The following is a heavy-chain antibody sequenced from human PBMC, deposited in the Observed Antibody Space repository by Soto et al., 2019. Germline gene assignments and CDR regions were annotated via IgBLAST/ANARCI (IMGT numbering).Heavy chain of an antibody. J-gene: IGHJ3*01. V-gene: IGHV3-53*01. CDR1: GLTISGKKY. Sequence: DVQLVESGGGLIQPGASLRLSCAAFGLTISGKKYVAWVRQAPGKGLEWVSALYDVDGSFYADSVKGRFTTSSDSSNTTVYLQMNDLRPDDTAVYYCATWHEREHAYDVWGQGTTVTVSS. CDR2: LYDVDGS. CDR3: ATWHEREHAYDV. D-gene: IGHD1-1*01.